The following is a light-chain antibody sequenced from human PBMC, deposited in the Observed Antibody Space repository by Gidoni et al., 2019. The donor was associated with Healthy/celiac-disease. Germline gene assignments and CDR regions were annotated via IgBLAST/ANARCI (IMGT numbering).Light chain of an antibody. J-gene: IGLJ3*02. CDR2: LNSDGSH. Sequence: QLVLTQSPSASASLGASVKLTCTLSSGHSSYAIAWFQQQPEKGPRYLMKLNSDGSHRKGDVLPDRCSGSSFAAARYLTISRLQSEDEADYYCQTWGTGIRVFGGGTKLTVL. CDR3: QTWGTGIRV. V-gene: IGLV4-69*01. CDR1: SGHSSYA.